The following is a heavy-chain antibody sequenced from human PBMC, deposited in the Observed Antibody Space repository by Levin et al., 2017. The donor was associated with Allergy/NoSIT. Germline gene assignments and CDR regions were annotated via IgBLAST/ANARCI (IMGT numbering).Heavy chain of an antibody. CDR3: ARGVQQLAPLEY. CDR2: IIPIFGTA. CDR1: GGTFSSYA. J-gene: IGHJ4*02. D-gene: IGHD6-13*01. V-gene: IGHV1-69*13. Sequence: SVKVSCKASGGTFSSYAISWVRQAPGQGLEWMGGIIPIFGTANYAQKFQGRVTITADESTSTAYMELSSLRSEDTAVYYCARGVQQLAPLEYWGQGTLVTVSS.